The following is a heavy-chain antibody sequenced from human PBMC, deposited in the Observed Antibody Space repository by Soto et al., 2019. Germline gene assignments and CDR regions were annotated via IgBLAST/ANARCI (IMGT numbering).Heavy chain of an antibody. D-gene: IGHD6-6*01. CDR1: GFTFNHYG. CDR2: ISGSGGTT. V-gene: IGHV3-23*01. Sequence: EQLLESGGGQVQPGGSLTLSCAASGFTFNHYGMAWVRQAPGKGLEWVSVISGSGGTTYYADSVKGRFTISRDNSKSTVYLQMNSLRVEDTALYSCAKVIVLGASTIEFWGPGTLVTVSS. J-gene: IGHJ4*02. CDR3: AKVIVLGASTIEF.